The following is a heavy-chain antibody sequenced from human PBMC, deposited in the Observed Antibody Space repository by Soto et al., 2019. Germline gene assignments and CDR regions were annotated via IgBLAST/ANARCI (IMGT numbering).Heavy chain of an antibody. CDR2: ISSSSSYI. V-gene: IGHV3-21*01. CDR1: GFPFSSYS. D-gene: IGHD3-22*01. Sequence: PGGSMRLSCSASGFPFSSYSMNWVRQAPGKGLEWVSSISSSSSYIYYADSVKGRFTISRDNAKNSLYLQMNSLRAEDTAVYYCASGAYYYDSSGYYYYWGQGTLVTVSS. J-gene: IGHJ4*02. CDR3: ASGAYYYDSSGYYYY.